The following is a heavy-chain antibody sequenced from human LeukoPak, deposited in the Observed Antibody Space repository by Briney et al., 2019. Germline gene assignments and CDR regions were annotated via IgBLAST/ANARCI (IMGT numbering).Heavy chain of an antibody. V-gene: IGHV1-3*01. CDR3: ARGDYDFWSGYYQDYYYYYYMDV. D-gene: IGHD3-3*01. CDR2: INAGNGNT. CDR1: GYTFTSYA. Sequence: ASVKVSCKASGYTFTSYAMHWVRQAPGQRPEWMGWINAGNGNTKYSQRFQGRVTITRNTSISTAYMELSSLRSEDTAVYYCARGDYDFWSGYYQDYYYYYYMDVWGKGTTVTVSS. J-gene: IGHJ6*03.